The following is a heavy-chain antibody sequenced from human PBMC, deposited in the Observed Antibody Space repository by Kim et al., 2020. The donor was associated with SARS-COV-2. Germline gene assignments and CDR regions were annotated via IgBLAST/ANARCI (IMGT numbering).Heavy chain of an antibody. V-gene: IGHV3-43*02. Sequence: GGSLRLSCAASGFSFDDYAMHWVRQAPGKGLEWVSLISGDGGRAYYADSVKGRFTISRDNSKNSLYLQMNSLRTEDTALYYCAKDLELGPGIAAAGLSYYSYGMGVRGQGSPVTV. CDR3: AKDLELGPGIAAAGLSYYSYGMGV. CDR1: GFSFDDYA. D-gene: IGHD6-13*01. J-gene: IGHJ6*02. CDR2: ISGDGGRA.